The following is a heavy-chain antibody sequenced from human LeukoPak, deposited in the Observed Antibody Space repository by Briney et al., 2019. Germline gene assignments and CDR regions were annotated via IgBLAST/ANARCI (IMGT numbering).Heavy chain of an antibody. D-gene: IGHD3-3*01. CDR3: AKGSGYYNY. V-gene: IGHV3-30*18. Sequence: GRSLRLSCAASGFTFSSYGMHWVRPAPGKGLEWVAVISYDGSNKYYADSVKGRFTISRDNSKNTLYLQMNSLRAEDTAVYYCAKGSGYYNYWGQGTLVTVSS. CDR1: GFTFSSYG. CDR2: ISYDGSNK. J-gene: IGHJ4*02.